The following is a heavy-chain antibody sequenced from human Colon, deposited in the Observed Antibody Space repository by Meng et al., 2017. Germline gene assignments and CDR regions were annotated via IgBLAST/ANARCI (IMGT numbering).Heavy chain of an antibody. CDR3: ARHGGWHFDY. J-gene: IGHJ4*02. Sequence: QVHLQESGPGLVGPSGTLSLTCEVSGGSISSSQWWSWVRQPPGKGLEWIGQIYLGGSPAYSPSLESRITMSVDKSNNQFSLRLRSVTAADTAVYYCARHGGWHFDYWGQGTLVTVSS. CDR1: GGSISSSQW. CDR2: IYLGGSP. V-gene: IGHV4-4*02. D-gene: IGHD6-19*01.